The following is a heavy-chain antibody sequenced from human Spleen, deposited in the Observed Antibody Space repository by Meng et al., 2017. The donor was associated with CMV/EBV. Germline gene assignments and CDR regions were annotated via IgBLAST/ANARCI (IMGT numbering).Heavy chain of an antibody. V-gene: IGHV3-7*01. D-gene: IGHD6-19*01. J-gene: IGHJ4*02. Sequence: LSCAACGVSLNKLWMSWVRQAPGKGLGWVANIKQDGGERNYVNSVKGRFSISSNSATNSLFLQMNSLRAEDAAMYCCGGGSGWLFDYWGQGILVTVSS. CDR1: GVSLNKLW. CDR3: GGGSGWLFDY. CDR2: IKQDGGER.